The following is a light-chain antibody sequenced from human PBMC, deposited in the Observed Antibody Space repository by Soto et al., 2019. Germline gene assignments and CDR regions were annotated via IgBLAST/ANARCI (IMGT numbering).Light chain of an antibody. CDR3: QSYDSSLSAVV. V-gene: IGLV1-40*01. CDR2: GNS. J-gene: IGLJ2*01. Sequence: QSVLTQPPSVSGAPGQRVTISCTGSSSNIGAGYDVHWYQQLPGTAPKLLIYGNSNRPSGVPDRFSGSKSGTSASLAITGLQAEDEADYYCQSYDSSLSAVVFGGATNFTVL. CDR1: SSNIGAGYD.